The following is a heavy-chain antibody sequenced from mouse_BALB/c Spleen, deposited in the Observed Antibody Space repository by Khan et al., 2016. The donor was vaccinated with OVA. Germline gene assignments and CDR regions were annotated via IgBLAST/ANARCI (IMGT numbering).Heavy chain of an antibody. Sequence: QVQLKQSGPELKKPGETVKISCKASGHTFTNYGMNWVMQAPGKGLKWLGWINTYTGEPTYADDFKGRYAFSLETSASTAYLQINNLKNEDMATYFCARISSYWYSDVWGAGTTVTVSS. V-gene: IGHV9-1*02. D-gene: IGHD6-2*01. CDR1: GHTFTNYG. J-gene: IGHJ1*01. CDR3: ARISSYWYSDV. CDR2: INTYTGEP.